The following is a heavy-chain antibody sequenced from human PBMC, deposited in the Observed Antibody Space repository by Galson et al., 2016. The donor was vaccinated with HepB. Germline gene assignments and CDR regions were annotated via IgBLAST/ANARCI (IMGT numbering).Heavy chain of an antibody. D-gene: IGHD2-15*01. CDR2: VSFDGSKE. V-gene: IGHV3-33*05. CDR1: GFIFSSYG. Sequence: SLRLSCAASGFIFSSYGMHWVRQSPGKGLEWVALVSFDGSKEYYADSVKGRFTISRDHSNNTWYLQMNSLRAEDTAISYCARDRVVAAKYNWFDPWGQGTLVTVSS. J-gene: IGHJ5*02. CDR3: ARDRVVAAKYNWFDP.